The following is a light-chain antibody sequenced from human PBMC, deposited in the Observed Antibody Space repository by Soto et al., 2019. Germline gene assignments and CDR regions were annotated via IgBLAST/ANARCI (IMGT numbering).Light chain of an antibody. V-gene: IGKV1-39*01. J-gene: IGKJ1*01. CDR3: QQSFLTPPT. Sequence: DIQMTQSPSSLYASVGDRVSVTCRASQSIRNYLNWYQHKPGRAPKLLIFAASSLQGGVPSRFVGTGSGTDFTLTISSLQPEDFATYYCQQSFLTPPTFGQGTTVESK. CDR1: QSIRNY. CDR2: AAS.